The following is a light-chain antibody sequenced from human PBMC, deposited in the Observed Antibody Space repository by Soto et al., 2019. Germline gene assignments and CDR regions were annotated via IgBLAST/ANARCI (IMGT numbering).Light chain of an antibody. CDR1: QSLLHSNGYNY. CDR2: LGS. J-gene: IGKJ3*01. V-gene: IGKV2-28*01. Sequence: DIVMTQSPLSLPVTPGEPASISCRSSQSLLHSNGYNYLDWYLQKPGQSPQLLIYLGSNRASGVPDRFSGSGSGTDVTLKISRGEAEDVGVYYCMQALQSPFTFGRGTKVDIK. CDR3: MQALQSPFT.